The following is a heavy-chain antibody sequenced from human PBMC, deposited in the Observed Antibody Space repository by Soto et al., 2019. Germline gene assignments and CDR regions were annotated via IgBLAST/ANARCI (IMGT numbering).Heavy chain of an antibody. CDR2: IYHSGST. CDR1: GYSISSGYY. J-gene: IGHJ4*02. CDR3: ASSVGYYDSRGSSWWY. Sequence: SEPLSLTCAVSGYSISSGYYWGWIRQPPGKGLEWIGSIYHSGSTYYNPSLKSRVTISVDTSKNQFSLKLSSVTAADTAVYYCASSVGYYDSRGSSWWYWGQGTLVTVSS. D-gene: IGHD3-22*01. V-gene: IGHV4-38-2*01.